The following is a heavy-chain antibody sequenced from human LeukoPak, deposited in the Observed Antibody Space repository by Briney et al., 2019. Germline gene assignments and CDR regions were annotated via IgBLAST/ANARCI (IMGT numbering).Heavy chain of an antibody. CDR3: ATGVAVAGLVPFDY. J-gene: IGHJ4*02. D-gene: IGHD6-19*01. CDR2: IKRKSNGATI. V-gene: IGHV3-15*01. CDR1: GFTFSNAW. Sequence: GGPLRLSCAASGFTFSNAWMSWVRQAPGKGLEWVGRIKRKSNGATIDYAAHVKGRFTISRNDSKNTLYLQMNSPKTEDTAIYYCATGVAVAGLVPFDYWGQGTLVTVSS.